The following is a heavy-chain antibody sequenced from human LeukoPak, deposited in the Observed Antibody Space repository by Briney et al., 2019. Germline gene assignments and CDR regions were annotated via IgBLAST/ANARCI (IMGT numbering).Heavy chain of an antibody. CDR1: GGSISSYY. D-gene: IGHD1-26*01. J-gene: IGHJ4*02. CDR2: IYTSGST. Sequence: PSETLSLTCTVSGGSISSYYWSWIRQPAGKGLEWIGRIYTSGSTNYNPSLKSRVTISVDTSKNQFSLKLSSVTAADTAVYYCARDRVVGRTRGYFDYWGQGTLVTVSS. V-gene: IGHV4-4*07. CDR3: ARDRVVGRTRGYFDY.